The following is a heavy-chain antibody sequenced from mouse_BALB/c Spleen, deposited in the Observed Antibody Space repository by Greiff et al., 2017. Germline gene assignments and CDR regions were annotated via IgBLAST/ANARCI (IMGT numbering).Heavy chain of an antibody. CDR3: ARYGRLFDY. CDR1: GYSITSDYA. CDR2: ISYSGST. Sequence: EVQLQQSGPGLVKPSQSLSLTCTVTGYSITSDYAWNWIRQFPGNKLEWMGYISYSGSTSYNPSLKSRISITRDTSKNQFFLQLNSVTTEDTATYYCARYGRLFDYWGQGTTLTVSS. V-gene: IGHV3-2*02. J-gene: IGHJ2*01. D-gene: IGHD1-2*01.